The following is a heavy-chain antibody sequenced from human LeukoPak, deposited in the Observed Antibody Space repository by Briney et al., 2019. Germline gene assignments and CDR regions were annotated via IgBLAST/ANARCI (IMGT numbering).Heavy chain of an antibody. Sequence: GRSLRSSGAASGFTFSNSAMSLGRQAPGHGLPWVSGFSDSGGSAYYTDSVKGRFTISRDNSKNTLYLQMNTLRADDTAVYYCAKDWQGGLTGTGILWGHGTLVTVSS. D-gene: IGHD3-9*01. CDR1: GFTFSNSA. J-gene: IGHJ4*01. V-gene: IGHV3-23*01. CDR3: AKDWQGGLTGTGIL. CDR2: FSDSGGSA.